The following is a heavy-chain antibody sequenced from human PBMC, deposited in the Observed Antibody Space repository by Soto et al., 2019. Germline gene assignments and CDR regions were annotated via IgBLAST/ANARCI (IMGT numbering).Heavy chain of an antibody. CDR3: AKGPHSSGWHYFDY. V-gene: IGHV3-23*01. Sequence: PGVSLRLSCAASGITFSSYAMSWVRQAPGKGLEWVSTVSGSGANTYYADSVKGRFTISRDNSENTLYLQMISLRAEDMAIYYCAKGPHSSGWHYFDYWGQGTLVTVSS. CDR2: VSGSGANT. J-gene: IGHJ4*02. D-gene: IGHD6-19*01. CDR1: GITFSSYA.